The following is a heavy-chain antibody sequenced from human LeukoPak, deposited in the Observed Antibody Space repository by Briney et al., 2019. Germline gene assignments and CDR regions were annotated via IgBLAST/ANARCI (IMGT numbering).Heavy chain of an antibody. CDR3: ARYDFWSGYHDY. V-gene: IGHV4-34*01. CDR1: GGSFSGYY. Sequence: SSETLSLTCAVYGGSFSGYYWSWIRQPPGKGLEWIGEINHSGSTNYNPSLMSRVTISVDTSKNQFSLKLSSVTAADTAVYYCARYDFWSGYHDYWGQGTLVTVSS. D-gene: IGHD3-3*01. J-gene: IGHJ4*02. CDR2: INHSGST.